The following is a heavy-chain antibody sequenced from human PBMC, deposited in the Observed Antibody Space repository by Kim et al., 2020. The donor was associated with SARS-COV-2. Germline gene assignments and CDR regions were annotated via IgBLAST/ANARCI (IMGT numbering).Heavy chain of an antibody. V-gene: IGHV1-46*01. CDR2: INPSGGST. CDR1: GYTFTSYY. J-gene: IGHJ4*02. CDR3: ARDAYGSGSYIVGSENYFPSGRSYFDY. D-gene: IGHD3-10*01. Sequence: ASVKVSCKASGYTFTSYYMHWVRQAPGQWLEWMGIINPSGGSTSYAQKFQGRVTMTRDTSTSTVYMELSSLRSEDTAVYYCARDAYGSGSYIVGSENYFPSGRSYFDYWGQGTLVTVSS.